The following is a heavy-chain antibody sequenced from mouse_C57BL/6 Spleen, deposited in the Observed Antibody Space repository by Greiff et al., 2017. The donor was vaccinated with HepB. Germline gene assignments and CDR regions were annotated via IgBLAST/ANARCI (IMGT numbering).Heavy chain of an antibody. CDR3: ARDYDYDWYFDV. V-gene: IGHV1-81*01. D-gene: IGHD2-4*01. CDR2: IYPRSGNT. J-gene: IGHJ1*03. Sequence: VQRVESGAELARPGASVKLSCKASGYTFTSYGISWVKQRTGQGLEWIGEIYPRSGNTYYNEKFKGKATLTADKSSSTAYMELRSLTSEDSAVYFCARDYDYDWYFDVWGTGTTVTVSS. CDR1: GYTFTSYG.